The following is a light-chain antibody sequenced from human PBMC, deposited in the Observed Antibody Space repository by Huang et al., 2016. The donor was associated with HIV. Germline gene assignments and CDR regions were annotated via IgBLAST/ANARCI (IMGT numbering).Light chain of an antibody. J-gene: IGKJ4*01. CDR3: QQSYSTPLT. V-gene: IGKV1-39*01. Sequence: DIQMTQSPSSLSASVGDRVTLTSRASQSISSYLNWYQQKPGKAPKLLIYAASSWQTGVPARFSGSGSGTDFTLTVSNLQPEDFAAYYCQQSYSTPLTFGRGTKVEIK. CDR2: AAS. CDR1: QSISSY.